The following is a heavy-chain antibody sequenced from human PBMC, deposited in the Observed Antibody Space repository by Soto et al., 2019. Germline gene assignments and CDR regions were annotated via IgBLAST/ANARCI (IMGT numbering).Heavy chain of an antibody. V-gene: IGHV4-31*01. CDR2: IFDSGTT. J-gene: IGHJ4*02. CDR3: ASQASGWYPDY. D-gene: IGHD6-19*01. CDR1: GGSISSGGYY. Sequence: QVQLQESGPGLVKPSQTLSLTCTVSGGSISSGGYYWSWLRQHPGKGLEWIGYIFDSGTTYYNPSLKSPFTISVDPSKSQFSLRLTSVTATDTAVYYCASQASGWYPDYWGQGTLVTVSS.